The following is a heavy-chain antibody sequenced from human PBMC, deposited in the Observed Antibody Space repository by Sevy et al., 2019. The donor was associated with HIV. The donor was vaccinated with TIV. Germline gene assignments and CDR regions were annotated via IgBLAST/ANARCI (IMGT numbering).Heavy chain of an antibody. Sequence: ASVKVSCKASGGTCSRYPFSWVRPAPRQGLEWIGGIIPIFGTTNYAQKFRGRVTIIADESTSTAYMELSSLRSEDTAVYYCALAAQVTMKVAGGFFEYWGKGTLVTVSS. CDR2: IIPIFGTT. CDR3: ALAAQVTMKVAGGFFEY. V-gene: IGHV1-69*13. D-gene: IGHD3-22*01. CDR1: GGTCSRYP. J-gene: IGHJ4*02.